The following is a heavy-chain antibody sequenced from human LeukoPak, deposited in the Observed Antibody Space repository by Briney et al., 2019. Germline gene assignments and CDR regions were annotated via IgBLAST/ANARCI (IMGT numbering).Heavy chain of an antibody. D-gene: IGHD2-2*01. V-gene: IGHV4-4*07. CDR3: AREIVVVPAAPYYYYYYYMDV. Sequence: SETLSLTCTVSGGSISSYYWSWIRQPAGKGLEWIGRIYTSGSTNYNPSRKRRVTMSVDTSKNQCSLKLSSVTAADTAVYYCAREIVVVPAAPYYYYYYYMDVWGKGTTVTVSS. CDR2: IYTSGST. J-gene: IGHJ6*03. CDR1: GGSISSYY.